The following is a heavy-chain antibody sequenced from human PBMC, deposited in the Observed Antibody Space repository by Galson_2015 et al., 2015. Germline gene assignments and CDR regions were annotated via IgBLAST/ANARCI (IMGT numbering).Heavy chain of an antibody. Sequence: SLRLSCAASGFTFSSYSMNWVRQAPGKGLEWVSYISSSSSTIYYADSVKGRFTISRDNAKNSLYLQMNSLRAEDTAVYYCASFIVVVPGWFDPWGQGTLVTVSS. CDR1: GFTFSSYS. J-gene: IGHJ5*02. D-gene: IGHD2-21*01. CDR3: ASFIVVVPGWFDP. V-gene: IGHV3-48*01. CDR2: ISSSSSTI.